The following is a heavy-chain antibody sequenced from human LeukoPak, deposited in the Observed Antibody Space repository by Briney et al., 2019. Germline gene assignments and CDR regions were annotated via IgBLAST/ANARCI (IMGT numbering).Heavy chain of an antibody. CDR2: ISGGSSGST. D-gene: IGHD1-26*01. CDR1: GFTFSDYA. J-gene: IGHJ4*02. CDR3: ARTNLGATPYYFDY. Sequence: PGGSLRLSCAASGFTFSDYAMSWVRQAPGKGLEWLSVISGGSSGSTYYADSVTGRFTVSRDNSKNTVDLQMNNLRVDDTAVYYCARTNLGATPYYFDYWGQGTLVTVSS. V-gene: IGHV3-23*01.